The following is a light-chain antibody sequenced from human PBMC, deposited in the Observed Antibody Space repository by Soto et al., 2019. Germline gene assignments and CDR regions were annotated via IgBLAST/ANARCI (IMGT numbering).Light chain of an antibody. Sequence: AIQRTQYPSSLSASLGDRATITCRASQGIRNDLGWYQQKPGKAPKLLIYAASSLQSGVPSRFSGSGSGTDFTITISSLQTEDFATYYCLQDYNYPPTFGQGTKVDIK. J-gene: IGKJ1*01. CDR2: AAS. V-gene: IGKV1-6*01. CDR1: QGIRND. CDR3: LQDYNYPPT.